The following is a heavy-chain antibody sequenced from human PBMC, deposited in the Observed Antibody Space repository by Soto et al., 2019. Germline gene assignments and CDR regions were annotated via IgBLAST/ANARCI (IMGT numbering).Heavy chain of an antibody. J-gene: IGHJ4*02. V-gene: IGHV3-66*01. CDR3: TRDLWFGESAR. D-gene: IGHD3-10*01. Sequence: PGGSLRLSCAASGFTVSSNYMSWVRQAPGKGLEWVSVIYSGGSTYYADSVKGRFTISRDNSRSIAYLQMNSLRTEDTAVYYCTRDLWFGESARRGQGTLVTVSS. CDR2: IYSGGST. CDR1: GFTVSSNY.